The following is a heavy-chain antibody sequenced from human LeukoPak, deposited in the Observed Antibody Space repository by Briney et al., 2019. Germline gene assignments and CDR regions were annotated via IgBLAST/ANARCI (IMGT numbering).Heavy chain of an antibody. CDR2: LQYEGVHK. J-gene: IGHJ4*02. CDR1: GFTFNNFV. V-gene: IGHV3-30*02. D-gene: IGHD4-23*01. Sequence: GGCLSLSCAASGFTFNNFVMHWVRQAPGRVLEWVSFLQYEGVHKYYADSVKGRFTISKDNSKATLYLQMNSLRPEDTAVDYCAKDLHGGYSSDYWGQGTLVTVFS. CDR3: AKDLHGGYSSDY.